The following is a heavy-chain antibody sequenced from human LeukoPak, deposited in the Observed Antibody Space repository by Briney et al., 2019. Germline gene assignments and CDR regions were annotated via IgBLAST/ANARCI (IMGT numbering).Heavy chain of an antibody. V-gene: IGHV1-69*05. CDR1: GGTFSSYA. CDR3: AKGPKGIAALIYYYYYMDV. J-gene: IGHJ6*03. D-gene: IGHD6-13*01. CDR2: IIPIFGTA. Sequence: GSSVKVSCKASGGTFSSYAISWVRQAPGQGLEWMGGIIPIFGTANYAQKFQGRVTITTDESTSTAYMELSSLRSEDTAVYYCAKGPKGIAALIYYYYYMDVWGKGTTVTVSS.